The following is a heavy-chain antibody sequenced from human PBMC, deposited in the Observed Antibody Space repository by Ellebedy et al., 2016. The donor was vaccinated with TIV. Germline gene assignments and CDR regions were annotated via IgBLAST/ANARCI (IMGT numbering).Heavy chain of an antibody. CDR2: ISDDGNNK. D-gene: IGHD4-23*01. V-gene: IGHV3-30-3*01. CDR1: GFPFNDYA. CDR3: ASTFSSGVSASYYYGMDV. J-gene: IGHJ6*02. Sequence: GGSLRLSCAASGFPFNDYAMQWVRQAPGKGLEWVAVISDDGNNKYDADSVKGRFTISRDNSKNTLYLQMNSLRAEDTAVYYCASTFSSGVSASYYYGMDVWGQGTTVTVSS.